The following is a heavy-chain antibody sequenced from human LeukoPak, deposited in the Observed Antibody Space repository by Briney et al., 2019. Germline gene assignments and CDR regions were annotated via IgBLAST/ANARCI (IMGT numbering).Heavy chain of an antibody. J-gene: IGHJ4*02. Sequence: SETLALTCAVSGFSISSTYYGAWIRQTPGKGLEWIATITHSGNTYYISSLESRLTILLDTSKRHFSLRLTSVTAADTAVYYCARINAPVATFDYWGLGTLVAVSS. D-gene: IGHD2-21*01. V-gene: IGHV4-38-2*01. CDR1: GFSISSTYY. CDR3: ARINAPVATFDY. CDR2: ITHSGNT.